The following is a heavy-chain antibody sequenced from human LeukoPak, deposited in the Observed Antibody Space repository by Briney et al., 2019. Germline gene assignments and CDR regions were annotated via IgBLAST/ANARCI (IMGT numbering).Heavy chain of an antibody. V-gene: IGHV3-30-3*01. CDR3: ATPYTSGWSLYFDN. Sequence: GGSLRLSCAASGFTFSSYAMHWVRQVPDKGLEWVAVISHDGSNKYYADSVKGRFSISRDNSKNTLYLQMNGLRAEETAMYYCATPYTSGWSLYFDNWGQGTLVTVSS. CDR2: ISHDGSNK. CDR1: GFTFSSYA. D-gene: IGHD6-19*01. J-gene: IGHJ4*02.